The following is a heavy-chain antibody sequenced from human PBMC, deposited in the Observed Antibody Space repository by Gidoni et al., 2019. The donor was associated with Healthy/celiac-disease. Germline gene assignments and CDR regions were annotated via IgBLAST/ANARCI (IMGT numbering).Heavy chain of an antibody. Sequence: QVQLVESGGGVVQPGRSLRLSCAASGFTFSSYAMHWVRQAPGKGLEWVAVISYDGSNKYYADSVKGRFTISRDNSKNTLYLQMNSLRAEDTAVYYCARDQGRIAVAGTIDYWGQGTLVTVSS. V-gene: IGHV3-30-3*01. CDR3: ARDQGRIAVAGTIDY. J-gene: IGHJ4*02. CDR1: GFTFSSYA. CDR2: ISYDGSNK. D-gene: IGHD6-19*01.